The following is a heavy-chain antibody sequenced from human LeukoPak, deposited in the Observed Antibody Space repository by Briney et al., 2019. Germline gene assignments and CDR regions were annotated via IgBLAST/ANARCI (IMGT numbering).Heavy chain of an antibody. D-gene: IGHD6-13*01. CDR3: AKVPIGIAAAGTAYYFDY. Sequence: PGGSLRLSCAASGFTFSSYAMSWVRQAPGKGLEWVSAISGSGGSTYYADSVKGRFTISRDNSKNTLYLQMNSLRAEDTAVYYYAKVPIGIAAAGTAYYFDYWGQGTLVTVSS. V-gene: IGHV3-23*01. CDR2: ISGSGGST. J-gene: IGHJ4*02. CDR1: GFTFSSYA.